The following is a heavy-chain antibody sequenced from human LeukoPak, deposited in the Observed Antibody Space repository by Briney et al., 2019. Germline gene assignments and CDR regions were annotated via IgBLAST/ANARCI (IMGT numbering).Heavy chain of an antibody. Sequence: PGGSLRLSCAASGFTFSSYGMHWVRQAPGKGLEWVSAISGSGGSTYYADSVKGRFTISRDNSKNTLYLQMNSLRAEDTAVYYCAKDTARRIAAAGTFGYWGQGTLVTVSS. CDR1: GFTFSSYG. CDR3: AKDTARRIAAAGTFGY. V-gene: IGHV3-23*01. CDR2: ISGSGGST. J-gene: IGHJ4*02. D-gene: IGHD6-13*01.